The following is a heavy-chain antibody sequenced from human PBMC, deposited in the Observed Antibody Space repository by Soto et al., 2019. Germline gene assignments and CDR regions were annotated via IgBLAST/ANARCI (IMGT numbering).Heavy chain of an antibody. CDR1: GFTFSSYG. Sequence: PGGSLRLSCAASGFTFSSYGMHWVRQAPGKGLEWVAVISYDGSNKYYADSVKGRFTISRDNSKNTLYLQMNSLRAEDTAVYYCAKSRSRGSSWSHGFDYWGQGTLVTVSS. D-gene: IGHD6-13*01. CDR2: ISYDGSNK. CDR3: AKSRSRGSSWSHGFDY. J-gene: IGHJ4*02. V-gene: IGHV3-30*18.